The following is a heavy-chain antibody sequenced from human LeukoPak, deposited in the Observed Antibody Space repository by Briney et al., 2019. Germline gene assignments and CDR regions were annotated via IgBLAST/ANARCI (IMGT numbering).Heavy chain of an antibody. Sequence: GGSLRLSCAASGFTFSSYEMNWVRQAPGKGLDWVSYISSSGSTIYYADSVKGRFTISRDNAKNSLYLQMNSLRAEDTAVYYCARGRYYDSSGFTLDLWGRGTLVTVSS. J-gene: IGHJ2*01. CDR1: GFTFSSYE. CDR2: ISSSGSTI. V-gene: IGHV3-48*03. CDR3: ARGRYYDSSGFTLDL. D-gene: IGHD3-22*01.